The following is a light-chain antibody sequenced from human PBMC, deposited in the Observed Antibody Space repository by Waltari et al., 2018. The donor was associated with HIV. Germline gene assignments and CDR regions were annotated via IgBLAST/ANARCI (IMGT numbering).Light chain of an antibody. CDR1: QSVSSY. J-gene: IGKJ4*01. V-gene: IGKV3-11*01. Sequence: IVLTQSPDILPLSPGERATLSCRASQSVSSYLAWYQQKPGQAPRLLIYDASNRATGIPARFSGNGSGTDFILTISSLEPEDFAVYYCQQRSNRLTFGGGTKVEIK. CDR3: QQRSNRLT. CDR2: DAS.